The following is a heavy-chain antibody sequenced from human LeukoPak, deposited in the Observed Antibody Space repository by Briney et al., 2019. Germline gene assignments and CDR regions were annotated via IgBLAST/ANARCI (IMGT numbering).Heavy chain of an antibody. D-gene: IGHD6-19*01. V-gene: IGHV4-39*07. CDR3: ARAQGYAVAGAFDI. Sequence: SETLSLTCTVSGGSISSSSYYWGWIRQPPGKGLEWIGSIYYSGSTYYNPSLKSRVTISVDTSKNQFSLKLSSVTAADTAVYYCARAQGYAVAGAFDIWGQGTMVTVSS. CDR2: IYYSGST. CDR1: GGSISSSSYY. J-gene: IGHJ3*02.